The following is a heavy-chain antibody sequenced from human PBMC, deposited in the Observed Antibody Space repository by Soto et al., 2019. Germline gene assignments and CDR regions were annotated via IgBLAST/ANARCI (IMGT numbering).Heavy chain of an antibody. V-gene: IGHV3-48*01. Sequence: EVQLVESGGGLVQPGGSLRLSCAASGFTFSSYSMNWVRQAPGKGLEWVSYISSSSSTIYYADSVKGRFTISRDNAQNSLYLQMNSLRAEDTAVYYCARGESLLWFGELYYFDYWGQGTLVTVSS. CDR3: ARGESLLWFGELYYFDY. D-gene: IGHD3-10*01. CDR1: GFTFSSYS. J-gene: IGHJ4*02. CDR2: ISSSSSTI.